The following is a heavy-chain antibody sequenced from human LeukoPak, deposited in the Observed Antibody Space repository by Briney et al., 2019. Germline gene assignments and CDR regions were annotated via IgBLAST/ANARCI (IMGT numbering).Heavy chain of an antibody. Sequence: SVKVSCKASGGTFSSYAISWVRQAPGQGLEWMGGIIPIFGTANYAQKFQGRVTITADESTSTAYMELSSLRSEDTAVYYCARAPLRADIVVVPAATPYYYYYGMDVWGRGTTVTVSS. V-gene: IGHV1-69*01. CDR1: GGTFSSYA. J-gene: IGHJ6*04. CDR3: ARAPLRADIVVVPAATPYYYYYGMDV. CDR2: IIPIFGTA. D-gene: IGHD2-2*01.